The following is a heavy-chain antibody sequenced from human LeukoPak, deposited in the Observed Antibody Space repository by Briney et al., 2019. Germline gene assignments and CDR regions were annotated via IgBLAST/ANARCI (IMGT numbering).Heavy chain of an antibody. CDR1: GYTFTGYY. V-gene: IGHV1-2*02. J-gene: IGHJ5*02. D-gene: IGHD1-14*01. CDR3: AGLIRPGWFDP. Sequence: GASVKVSCKASGYTFTGYYMHWVRQAPGQGLEWMGWINPNTGDTNYAQKFQGRVTMTRDTSKNQFSLKLSSVTAADTAVYYCAGLIRPGWFDPWGQGTLVTVSS. CDR2: INPNTGDT.